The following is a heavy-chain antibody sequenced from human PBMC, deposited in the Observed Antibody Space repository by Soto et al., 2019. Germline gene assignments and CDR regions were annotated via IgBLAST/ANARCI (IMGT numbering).Heavy chain of an antibody. CDR1: GLTFNNYA. Sequence: GGSLRLSCGASGLTFNNYAMSWVRQAPGKGLEWVSDISGSGGTTFYADSVKGRFTISRDNSKNTLYLQMNSLRAEDTAVYYCAKEGAVAAKYGMNVWGQGTTVTVSS. J-gene: IGHJ6*02. V-gene: IGHV3-23*01. D-gene: IGHD6-19*01. CDR2: ISGSGGTT. CDR3: AKEGAVAAKYGMNV.